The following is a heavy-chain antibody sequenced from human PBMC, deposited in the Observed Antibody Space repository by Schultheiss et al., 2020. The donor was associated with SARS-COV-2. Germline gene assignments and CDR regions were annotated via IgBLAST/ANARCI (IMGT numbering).Heavy chain of an antibody. J-gene: IGHJ4*02. CDR1: GFTFSSYS. Sequence: GGSLRLSCAASGFTFSSYSMNWVRQAPGKGLEWVSYISSSSSTIYYADSVKGRFTISRDNAKNSLYLQMNSLRAEDTAVYYCSRSTEDYGDYVGLLDYWGQGTLVTVSS. CDR3: SRSTEDYGDYVGLLDY. V-gene: IGHV3-48*01. D-gene: IGHD4-17*01. CDR2: ISSSSSTI.